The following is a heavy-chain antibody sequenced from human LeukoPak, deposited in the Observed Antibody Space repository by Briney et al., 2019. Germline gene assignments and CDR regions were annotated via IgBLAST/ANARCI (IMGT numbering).Heavy chain of an antibody. D-gene: IGHD4-17*01. Sequence: GRSLRLSCAASGFTFSSYGMHWVRQAPGKGLEWVAVIWYDGSNKYYADSVKGRFTISRDNSKNTPYLQMNSLRAEDTAVYYCARDLTGATVTTYFDYWGQGTLVTVSS. V-gene: IGHV3-33*01. J-gene: IGHJ4*02. CDR3: ARDLTGATVTTYFDY. CDR2: IWYDGSNK. CDR1: GFTFSSYG.